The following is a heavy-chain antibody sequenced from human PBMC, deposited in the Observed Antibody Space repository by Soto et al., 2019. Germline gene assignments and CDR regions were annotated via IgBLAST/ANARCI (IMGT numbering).Heavy chain of an antibody. J-gene: IGHJ4*02. CDR2: ISGSGGST. CDR1: GFTFSSYS. V-gene: IGHV3-23*01. CDR3: AKGISGTTRTKLDY. Sequence: GGALRLSCATPGFTFSSYSVSWVRPAPGKGLEWVSSISGSGGSTYYAGSVKGRFTISRDNSKNTLSLQMDSLRAGDTAVYYCAKGISGTTRTKLDYWGQGTPVTVSS. D-gene: IGHD1-7*01.